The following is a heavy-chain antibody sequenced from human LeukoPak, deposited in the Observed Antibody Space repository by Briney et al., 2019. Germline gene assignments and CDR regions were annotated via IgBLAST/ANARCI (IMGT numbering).Heavy chain of an antibody. CDR3: AKTSFGPDSDAFDI. CDR2: ISSSSSYI. CDR1: GFTFSEYY. V-gene: IGHV3-11*06. Sequence: PGGSLRLSCAASGFTFSEYYMSWFRQAPGKGLEWVSYISSSSSYIYYADSVKGRFTISRDNSKNTLYLQMNSLRAEDTAVYYCAKTSFGPDSDAFDIWGPGTMLTAYS. D-gene: IGHD3-3*01. J-gene: IGHJ3*02.